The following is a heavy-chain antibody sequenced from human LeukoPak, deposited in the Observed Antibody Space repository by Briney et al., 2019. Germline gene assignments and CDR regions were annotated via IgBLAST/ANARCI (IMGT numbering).Heavy chain of an antibody. J-gene: IGHJ4*02. CDR3: ARDSGSGTNDY. V-gene: IGHV1-3*01. CDR1: GYTFTSYA. CDR2: ISAGNGNT. D-gene: IGHD1-26*01. Sequence: ASVTLSCKASGYTFTSYAIRWVRQSPGQRLERVGWISAGNGNTKYSQTSQGRVTFISNTSATTAFMELSSLRSEAAAVYFCARDSGSGTNDYWGQGTLVTVPS.